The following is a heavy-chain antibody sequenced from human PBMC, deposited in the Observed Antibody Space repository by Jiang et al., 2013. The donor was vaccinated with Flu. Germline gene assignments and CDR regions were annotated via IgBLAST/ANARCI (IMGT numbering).Heavy chain of an antibody. Sequence: IRQSPSRGLEWLGRTYYRSKWYNDYAVSVKSRITINPDTSKNQFSLQLNSVTPEDTAVYYCASAGVYCSSTSCYTRAPSAFDIWGQGTMVTVSS. V-gene: IGHV6-1*01. J-gene: IGHJ3*02. D-gene: IGHD2-2*02. CDR3: ASAGVYCSSTSCYTRAPSAFDI. CDR2: TYYRSKWYN.